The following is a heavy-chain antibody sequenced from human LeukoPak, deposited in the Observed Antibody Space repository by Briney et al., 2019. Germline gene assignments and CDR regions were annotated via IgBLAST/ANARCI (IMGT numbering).Heavy chain of an antibody. Sequence: GGSLRLSCAASGFTFSSYWMNWARQAPGKGLEWVASINHNGNVNYYVDSVKGRFTISRDNSKNTLYLQMNSLRAEDTAVYYCARGHYYDSSGCYSYYYYYGMDVWGQGTTVTVSS. D-gene: IGHD3-22*01. V-gene: IGHV3-7*03. J-gene: IGHJ6*02. CDR3: ARGHYYDSSGCYSYYYYYGMDV. CDR1: GFTFSSYW. CDR2: INHNGNVN.